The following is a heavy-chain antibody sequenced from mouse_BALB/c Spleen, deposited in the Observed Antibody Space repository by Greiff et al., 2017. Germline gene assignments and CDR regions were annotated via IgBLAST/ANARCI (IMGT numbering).Heavy chain of an antibody. CDR2: IDPANGNT. D-gene: IGHD3-2*01. CDR1: GFNIKDTY. CDR3: ARTARATSAWFAY. J-gene: IGHJ2*01. Sequence: EVQLQQSGAELVKPGASVKLSCTASGFNIKDTYMHWVKQRPEQGLEWIGRIDPANGNTKYDPKFQGKATITADTSSNTAYLQLSSLTSEDTAVYYCARTARATSAWFAYWGQGTTLTVSS. V-gene: IGHV14-3*02.